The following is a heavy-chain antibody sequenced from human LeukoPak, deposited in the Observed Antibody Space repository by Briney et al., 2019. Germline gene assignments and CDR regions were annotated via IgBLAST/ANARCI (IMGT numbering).Heavy chain of an antibody. Sequence: PGGSLRLSCAASGFTFNTYWMIWVRQAPGKGLEGVANIDQGGSTKYYVDSLKDRFTISRDNAKNSLYLQMNSLRAEDTAVYYCVRDKGGRSGAIYYDAFDVWGQGTMVTVSS. V-gene: IGHV3-7*01. CDR3: VRDKGGRSGAIYYDAFDV. J-gene: IGHJ3*01. CDR1: GFTFNTYW. D-gene: IGHD1-26*01. CDR2: IDQGGSTK.